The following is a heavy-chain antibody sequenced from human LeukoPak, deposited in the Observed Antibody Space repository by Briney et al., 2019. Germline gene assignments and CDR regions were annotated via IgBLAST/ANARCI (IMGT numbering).Heavy chain of an antibody. J-gene: IGHJ4*02. CDR1: GGSISSSNW. D-gene: IGHD3-10*01. CDR2: IYHSGST. Sequence: PSETLSLTCAVSGGSISSSNWWSWVRQPPGKGLEWIGEIYHSGSTNYSPSLKSRVTISVDKSKNQFSLKLSSVTAADTAVYYCARASTPAVPGESVYFDYWGQGTLVTVSS. V-gene: IGHV4-4*02. CDR3: ARASTPAVPGESVYFDY.